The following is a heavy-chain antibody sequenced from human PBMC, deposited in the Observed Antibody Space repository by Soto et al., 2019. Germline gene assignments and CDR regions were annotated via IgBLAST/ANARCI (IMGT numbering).Heavy chain of an antibody. J-gene: IGHJ4*02. CDR1: GFTFSSYA. Sequence: GGSLRLSCAASGFTFSSYAMSWVRQAPGKGLEWVSAISGSGGSTYYADSVKGRFTISRDNSKNTLYLQMNSLRAEDTAVYYCAKTSDLGYGSGSYFGYWGQGTLVTVSS. D-gene: IGHD3-10*01. CDR2: ISGSGGST. V-gene: IGHV3-23*01. CDR3: AKTSDLGYGSGSYFGY.